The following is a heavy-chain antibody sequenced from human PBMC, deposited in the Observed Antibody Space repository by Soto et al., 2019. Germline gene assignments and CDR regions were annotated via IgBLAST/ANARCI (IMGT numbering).Heavy chain of an antibody. V-gene: IGHV1-18*01. CDR1: GYTFTSYG. Sequence: GASVKVSCKASGYTFTSYGISWVRQAPGQGLEXMGWISAYNGNTNYAQKLQGRVTMTTDTSTSTAYMELRSLRSDDTAVYYCATRLYYDFWSGPLTGYGMDVWGQGTTVTVSS. CDR3: ATRLYYDFWSGPLTGYGMDV. J-gene: IGHJ6*02. CDR2: ISAYNGNT. D-gene: IGHD3-3*01.